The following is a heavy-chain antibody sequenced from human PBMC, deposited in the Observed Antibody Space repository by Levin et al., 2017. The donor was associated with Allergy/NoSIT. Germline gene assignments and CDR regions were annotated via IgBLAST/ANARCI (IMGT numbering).Heavy chain of an antibody. Sequence: GESLKISCKASGYTFTSYGISWVRQAPGQGLEWMGWISAYNGNTNYAQKLQGRVTMTTDTSTSTAYMELRSLRSDDTAVYYCARDNRDGYNSWANYYYYGMDVWGQGTTVTVSS. D-gene: IGHD5-24*01. CDR2: ISAYNGNT. V-gene: IGHV1-18*01. J-gene: IGHJ6*02. CDR3: ARDNRDGYNSWANYYYYGMDV. CDR1: GYTFTSYG.